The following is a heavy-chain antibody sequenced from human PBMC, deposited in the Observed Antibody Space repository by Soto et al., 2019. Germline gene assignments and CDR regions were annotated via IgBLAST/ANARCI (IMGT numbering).Heavy chain of an antibody. Sequence: SETLSLTCAVYGGSFSGYYWSWIRQPPGKGLEWIGEINHSGSTNYNPSLKSRVTISVDTSKNQFSLKLSSVTAADTAVYYCARGNGRPETYNWFDPWGQGTLVTVSS. CDR3: ARGNGRPETYNWFDP. D-gene: IGHD1-1*01. CDR2: INHSGST. V-gene: IGHV4-34*01. CDR1: GGSFSGYY. J-gene: IGHJ5*02.